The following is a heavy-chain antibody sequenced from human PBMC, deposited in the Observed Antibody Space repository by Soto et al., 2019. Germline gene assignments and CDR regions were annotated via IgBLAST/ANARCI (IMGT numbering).Heavy chain of an antibody. CDR2: INPNSGGT. D-gene: IGHD2-21*01. Sequence: ASVKVSCKASGYTFTGYYMHWVRQAPGQGLEWMGWINPNSGGTNYAQKFQGWVTMTRDTSISTAYMELSRLRSDDTAVYYCAREGGESGAYCGCDCYGNAFDIWGQGTMVTVSS. V-gene: IGHV1-2*04. CDR3: AREGGESGAYCGCDCYGNAFDI. J-gene: IGHJ3*02. CDR1: GYTFTGYY.